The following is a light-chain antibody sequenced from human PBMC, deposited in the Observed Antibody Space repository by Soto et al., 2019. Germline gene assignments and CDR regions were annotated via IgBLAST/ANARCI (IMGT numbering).Light chain of an antibody. V-gene: IGLV2-14*01. CDR3: CSYAGSGTFV. CDR1: SSDVGGYNY. CDR2: EVS. Sequence: QSALTQPASVSGSPGQSITISCTGTSSDVGGYNYVSWYQQHPGKAPKLMIYEVSNRPSGVSNRFSGSKSGNTASLTISGLQAEDEADYYCCSYAGSGTFVFGTATKVTVL. J-gene: IGLJ1*01.